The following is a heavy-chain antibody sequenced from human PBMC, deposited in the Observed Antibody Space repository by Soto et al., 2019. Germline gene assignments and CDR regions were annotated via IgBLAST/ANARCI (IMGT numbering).Heavy chain of an antibody. CDR1: GFTFSSYW. V-gene: IGHV3-7*01. D-gene: IGHD3-22*01. CDR2: IKQDGSEK. Sequence: GGSLRLSCAASGFTFSSYWMSWVRQAPGKGLEWVANIKQDGSEKYYVDSVKGRFTISRDNAKNSLYLQMNSLRAEDTAVYYCARPGSSGYSPFDYWGQGTLVTVSS. CDR3: ARPGSSGYSPFDY. J-gene: IGHJ4*02.